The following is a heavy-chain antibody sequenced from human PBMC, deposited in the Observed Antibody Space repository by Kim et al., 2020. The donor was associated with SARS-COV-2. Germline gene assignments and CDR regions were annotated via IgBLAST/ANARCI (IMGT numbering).Heavy chain of an antibody. CDR3: ARGGETSVLRYFDWLSGYYFDY. D-gene: IGHD3-9*01. CDR1: GYTFTSYA. V-gene: IGHV7-4-1*02. CDR2: INTNTGNP. J-gene: IGHJ4*02. Sequence: ASVKVSCKASGYTFTSYAMNWVRQAPGQGLEWMGWINTNTGNPTYAQGFTGRFVFSLDTSVSTAYLQISSLKAEDTAVYYCARGGETSVLRYFDWLSGYYFDYWGQGTLVTVSS.